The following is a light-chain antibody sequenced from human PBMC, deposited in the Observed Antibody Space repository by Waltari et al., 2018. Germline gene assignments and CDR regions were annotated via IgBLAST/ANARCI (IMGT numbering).Light chain of an antibody. V-gene: IGLV1-40*01. Sequence: QSVLTQPPSVSAAPGQSVTISCTGSSSNIGAGYDVHWYQQLPGTAPKLLIYGNSNRPSGVPDRFSGSKSGTSASLAITGLQAEDEADYYCQSYDNSLTGSEVFGGGTKLTVL. J-gene: IGLJ3*02. CDR3: QSYDNSLTGSEV. CDR1: SSNIGAGYD. CDR2: GNS.